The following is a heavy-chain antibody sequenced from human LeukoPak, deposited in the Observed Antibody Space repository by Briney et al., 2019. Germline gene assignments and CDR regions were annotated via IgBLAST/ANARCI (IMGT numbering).Heavy chain of an antibody. V-gene: IGHV5-51*01. CDR3: AKGSAVADIYFDY. J-gene: IGHJ4*02. CDR2: IYPGDSDT. Sequence: GESLTISCKGSGYSFTSYWIGWVRQIPGKGLEWMGIIYPGDSDTRYSPSFQGQVTISADKSISTAYLQWSSLRAEDTAVYYCAKGSAVADIYFDYWGQGTLVTVSS. CDR1: GYSFTSYW. D-gene: IGHD6-19*01.